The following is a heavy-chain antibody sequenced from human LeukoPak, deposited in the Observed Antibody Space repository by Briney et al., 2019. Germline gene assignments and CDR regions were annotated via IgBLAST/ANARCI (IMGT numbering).Heavy chain of an antibody. J-gene: IGHJ2*01. CDR1: GFTFSSYS. Sequence: PGGSLRLSCAASGFTFSSYSMNWVRQAPGKGLEWVANIKQDGNEKYYVDSVKGRFTISRDNAKNSLYLQMNSLRAEDTAVYYCARRYFDLWGRGTLVTVSS. CDR3: ARRYFDL. CDR2: IKQDGNEK. V-gene: IGHV3-7*01.